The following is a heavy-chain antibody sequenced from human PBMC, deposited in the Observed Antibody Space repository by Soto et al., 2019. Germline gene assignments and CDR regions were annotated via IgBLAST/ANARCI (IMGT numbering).Heavy chain of an antibody. J-gene: IGHJ4*02. CDR1: GVSITTPSYH. V-gene: IGHV4-39*01. D-gene: IGHD1-26*01. CDR3: ARRDSGERFDY. Sequence: SETLSLTCTVSGVSITTPSYHWGWIRQPPGKGLEWIANVYYTGTTFYNPSLKSRVTISVDTSKNQFSLKLSSVTAADTAVYYCARRDSGERFDYWGQGSLVTVS. CDR2: VYYTGTT.